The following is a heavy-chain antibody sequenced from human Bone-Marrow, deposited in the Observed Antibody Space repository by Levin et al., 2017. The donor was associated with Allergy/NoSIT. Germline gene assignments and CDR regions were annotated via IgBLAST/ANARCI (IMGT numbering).Heavy chain of an antibody. CDR3: SRGVDCSSTSCSHYSGMDV. CDR2: IRSKAYGTTE. Sequence: GESLKISCTASGFAFGYYSMSWFRQAPGKGLEWVGFIRSKAYGTTEEYAASVKGRFTMSRDDSEGIAYLHMDSLKTEDTGVYYCSRGVDCSSTSCSHYSGMDVWGQGTTVTVSS. J-gene: IGHJ6*02. V-gene: IGHV3-49*03. CDR1: GFAFGYYS. D-gene: IGHD2-2*01.